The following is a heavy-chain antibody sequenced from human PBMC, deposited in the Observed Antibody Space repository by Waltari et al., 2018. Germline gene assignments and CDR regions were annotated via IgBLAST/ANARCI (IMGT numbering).Heavy chain of an antibody. CDR2: ITSDGTRT. CDR3: ASHRPGGYGMDV. Sequence: VQLVESGGGLVQPGGSLRLSCEASGLTFSTYWMCWVRQVPGKGLVWVSTITSDGTRTRYADSVKGRFTISRDNAKNTLYLQTNGLRAEDTAVYYCASHRPGGYGMDVWGHGTTVTVSS. J-gene: IGHJ6*02. CDR1: GLTFSTYW. D-gene: IGHD2-15*01. V-gene: IGHV3-74*01.